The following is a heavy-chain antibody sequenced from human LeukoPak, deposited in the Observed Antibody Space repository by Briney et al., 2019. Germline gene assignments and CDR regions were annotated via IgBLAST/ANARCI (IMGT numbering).Heavy chain of an antibody. CDR3: AKGNGYSYGRYYFDY. Sequence: GGSLRLSCAASGFTFSSYWMHWVRQAPGKGLEWVSAITASGGNTYYADSVKGRFTSSRDNSKNTLYLQVNSLRAEDTAVYYCAKGNGYSYGRYYFDYWGQGTLVTVSS. CDR1: GFTFSSYW. J-gene: IGHJ4*02. D-gene: IGHD5-18*01. CDR2: ITASGGNT. V-gene: IGHV3-23*01.